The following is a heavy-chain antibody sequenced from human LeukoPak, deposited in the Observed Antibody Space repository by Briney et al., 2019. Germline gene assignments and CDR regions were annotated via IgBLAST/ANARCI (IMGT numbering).Heavy chain of an antibody. J-gene: IGHJ4*02. CDR2: ISSSSSYI. V-gene: IGHV3-21*01. CDR3: ARDSIAASGPTDY. CDR1: GFTFSSYS. Sequence: GGSLRLSCAASGFTFSSYSMNWVRQAPGKGLEWVSSISSSSSYIYYADSVKGRFTISRDNAKNSLYLQMNSLRAEDTAVYYCARDSIAASGPTDYWGQGTLVTVSS. D-gene: IGHD2-15*01.